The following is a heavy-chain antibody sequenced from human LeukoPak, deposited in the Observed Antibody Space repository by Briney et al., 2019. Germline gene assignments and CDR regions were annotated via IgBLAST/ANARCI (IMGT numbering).Heavy chain of an antibody. CDR1: GGTFSSYA. J-gene: IGHJ4*02. CDR2: IIPIFGTA. CDR3: ARRGVRWSFDY. Sequence: GASVKASCKASGGTFSSYAISWVRQAPGQGLEWMGGIIPIFGTANYAQKFQGRVTITADESTSTAYMELSSLRSEDTAVYYCARRGVRWSFDYWGQGTLVTVSS. D-gene: IGHD6-13*01. V-gene: IGHV1-69*13.